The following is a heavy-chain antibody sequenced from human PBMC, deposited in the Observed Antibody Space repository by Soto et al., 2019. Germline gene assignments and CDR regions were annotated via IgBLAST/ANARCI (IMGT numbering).Heavy chain of an antibody. D-gene: IGHD2-15*01. V-gene: IGHV3-30-3*01. CDR3: ARGLGYCSGVNCYPGAY. CDR1: GFTFSTYA. J-gene: IGHJ4*02. Sequence: GGSLRLSCAASGFTFSTYAMYWVRQAPGKGLEWVAVISYDGNNKYYGDSVKGRFTISRDNSKNTLYLQMNSLRAEDTAVYYCARGLGYCSGVNCYPGAYWGQGTLVTISS. CDR2: ISYDGNNK.